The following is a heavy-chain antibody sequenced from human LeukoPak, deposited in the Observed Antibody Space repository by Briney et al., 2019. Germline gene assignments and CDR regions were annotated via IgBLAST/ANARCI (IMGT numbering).Heavy chain of an antibody. CDR3: ARGYCSGGSCYYYYGMDV. D-gene: IGHD2-15*01. J-gene: IGHJ6*02. CDR2: IYNSGST. CDR1: GGSISSYY. Sequence: PSETLSLTCTVTGGSISSYYWSWIRQPPGKGLEWIGYIYNSGSTNYNPSLKSRVTISVDTSKNQFSLKLSSVTAADTAVYYCARGYCSGGSCYYYYGMDVWGQGTTVTVP. V-gene: IGHV4-59*08.